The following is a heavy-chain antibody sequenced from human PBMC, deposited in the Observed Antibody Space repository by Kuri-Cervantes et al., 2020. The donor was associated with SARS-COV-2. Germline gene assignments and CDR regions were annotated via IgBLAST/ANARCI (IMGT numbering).Heavy chain of an antibody. D-gene: IGHD6-19*01. CDR1: GRSFSGYY. CDR3: ARMSYTGWYYFDY. J-gene: IGHJ4*02. CDR2: INHSGST. Sequence: GSLRLSCAVYGRSFSGYYWNWIRQSPGKGLEWIGEINHSGSTNFNPSLKSRVTISVDTSKNQFSLKLSSVTAADTAVYYCARMSYTGWYYFDYWGQGTLVTVSS. V-gene: IGHV4-34*01.